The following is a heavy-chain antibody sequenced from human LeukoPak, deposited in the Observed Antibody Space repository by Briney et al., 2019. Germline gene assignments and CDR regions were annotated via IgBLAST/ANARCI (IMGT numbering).Heavy chain of an antibody. V-gene: IGHV1-18*01. Sequence: ASMKVSCKASGYTFTSYGISWVRQAPGQGLEWVGWISAYNGNTNYAQKLQGRVTMTTDTSTSTAYVELRSLRSDDTAVYYCARDRGIAVAGIIDYWGQGTLVTVSS. CDR2: ISAYNGNT. J-gene: IGHJ4*02. CDR3: ARDRGIAVAGIIDY. D-gene: IGHD6-19*01. CDR1: GYTFTSYG.